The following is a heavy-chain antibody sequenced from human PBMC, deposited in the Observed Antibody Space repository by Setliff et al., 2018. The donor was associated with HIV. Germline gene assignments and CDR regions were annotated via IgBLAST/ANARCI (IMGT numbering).Heavy chain of an antibody. Sequence: SVKVSCKASGGTFSSYSITWVRQAPGQGLEWMGGIIPIFNTANYAQKFQGRVTITADESTSTVYMELSSLGSEDTAVYYCARGSGGYCSGGSCYFGFGLALWGQGTTVTVSS. CDR3: ARGSGGYCSGGSCYFGFGLAL. D-gene: IGHD2-15*01. V-gene: IGHV1-69*13. CDR2: IIPIFNTA. CDR1: GGTFSSYS. J-gene: IGHJ6*02.